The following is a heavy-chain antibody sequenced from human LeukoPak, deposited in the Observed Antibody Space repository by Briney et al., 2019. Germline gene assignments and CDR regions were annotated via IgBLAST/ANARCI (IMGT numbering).Heavy chain of an antibody. V-gene: IGHV4-34*01. D-gene: IGHD2-15*01. CDR1: GGSFSGYY. J-gene: IGHJ4*02. Sequence: SETLSLTCAVYGGSFSGYYWSWIRQPPGKGLEWIGEINHSGSTNYNPSLKSRVTISVDTSKNQFSLKLSSVTAADTAVYYCARGGLYCSGGSCHVDYWGQGTLVTVSS. CDR3: ARGGLYCSGGSCHVDY. CDR2: INHSGST.